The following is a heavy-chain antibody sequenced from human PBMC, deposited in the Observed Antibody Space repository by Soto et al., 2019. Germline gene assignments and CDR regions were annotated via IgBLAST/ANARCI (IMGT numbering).Heavy chain of an antibody. Sequence: GGSLRLSCAASGFTFSNAWMSWVRQAPGKGLEWVGRIKSKTDGGTTDYAAPVKGRFTISRDDSKNTLYLQMNSLKTEDTAVYYCTTVGKYYDILTGYYYYYGMDVWGQGTTGTVSS. D-gene: IGHD3-9*01. CDR1: GFTFSNAW. V-gene: IGHV3-15*01. J-gene: IGHJ6*02. CDR2: IKSKTDGGTT. CDR3: TTVGKYYDILTGYYYYYGMDV.